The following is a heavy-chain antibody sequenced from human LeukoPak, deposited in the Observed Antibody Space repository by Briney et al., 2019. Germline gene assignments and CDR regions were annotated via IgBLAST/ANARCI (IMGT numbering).Heavy chain of an antibody. D-gene: IGHD3-10*01. CDR2: ISDGGSST. V-gene: IGHV3-23*01. CDR3: AKRVRYGSGNYHFDH. Sequence: GGSLRLSCAASEFTFSTYGMSWVRQAPEKGLEWVSAISDGGSSTYYADSVKGRFTISRDNSKNTLYLQMNSLTAEDTAVYYCAKRVRYGSGNYHFDHWGQGTPVTVSS. J-gene: IGHJ4*02. CDR1: EFTFSTYG.